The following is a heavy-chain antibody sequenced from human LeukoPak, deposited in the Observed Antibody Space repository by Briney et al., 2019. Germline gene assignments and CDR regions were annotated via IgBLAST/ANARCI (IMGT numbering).Heavy chain of an antibody. CDR2: INSVGSST. CDR3: AKLVATGLDY. J-gene: IGHJ4*02. Sequence: QTGGSLRLSCAAPGLTFSSYAMSWVRQAPGKGLEWVSAINSVGSSTYYADSVKGRFTISRDNSKNTLDLQMNSLRAEDTALYYCAKLVATGLDYWGQGTLVTVSS. D-gene: IGHD3-10*01. CDR1: GLTFSSYA. V-gene: IGHV3-23*01.